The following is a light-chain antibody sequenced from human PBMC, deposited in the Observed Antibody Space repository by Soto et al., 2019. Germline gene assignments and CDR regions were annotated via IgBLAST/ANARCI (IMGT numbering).Light chain of an antibody. J-gene: IGKJ1*01. V-gene: IGKV3-20*01. CDR2: GAS. CDR1: QSVSSSY. CDR3: QQYGSSSWT. Sequence: EIVLTQSPGTLSLSPGERATLSCRASQSVSSSYLAWYQQKPGQAPRLLIYGASSRATGIPDRCSCSGSGTDFTLTISRLQPEDFVVYYCQQYGSSSWTFGQGTKVEIK.